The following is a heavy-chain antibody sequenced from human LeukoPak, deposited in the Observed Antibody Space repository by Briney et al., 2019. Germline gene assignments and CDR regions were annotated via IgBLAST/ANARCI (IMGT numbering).Heavy chain of an antibody. Sequence: SETLSLTCTVSGYSISTGYYWDWIRQPPGKGLEWIGTFYHGGSTYYNPSLKSRVTISVDTSKNQFSLNLTSVTAADTAVYYCARVRYSDSSVLTRKRSYYFDYWGRGTLVTVSS. CDR2: FYHGGST. J-gene: IGHJ4*02. D-gene: IGHD3-22*01. CDR3: ARVRYSDSSVLTRKRSYYFDY. CDR1: GYSISTGYY. V-gene: IGHV4-38-2*02.